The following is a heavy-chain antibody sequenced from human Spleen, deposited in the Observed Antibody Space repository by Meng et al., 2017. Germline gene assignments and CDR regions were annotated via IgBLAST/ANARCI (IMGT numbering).Heavy chain of an antibody. Sequence: QLQQGGAGLLTPSEALSLTCVVSGGAFSDYYWRWIRQPPVKGLEWIGEINHSGSTNYNPSLESRATISVDTSQNNLSLKLSSVTAADSAVYYCARGPTTMAHDFDYWGQGTLVTVSS. CDR1: GGAFSDYY. J-gene: IGHJ4*02. CDR3: ARGPTTMAHDFDY. V-gene: IGHV4-34*01. CDR2: INHSGST. D-gene: IGHD4-11*01.